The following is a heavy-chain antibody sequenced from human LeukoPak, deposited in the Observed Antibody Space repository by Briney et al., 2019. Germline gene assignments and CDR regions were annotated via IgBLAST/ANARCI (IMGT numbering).Heavy chain of an antibody. V-gene: IGHV1-18*01. CDR3: ARGIYDSSGYYGY. Sequence: ASVKVSCKASGYTFPSYGISWVRQAPGQGLEWMGWINVHKGNTNYAQRVQDRVTITTDTSTSTAYMEVRDLRFDDTAVYYCARGIYDSSGYYGYWGQGTLVTVSS. CDR1: GYTFPSYG. CDR2: INVHKGNT. D-gene: IGHD3-22*01. J-gene: IGHJ4*02.